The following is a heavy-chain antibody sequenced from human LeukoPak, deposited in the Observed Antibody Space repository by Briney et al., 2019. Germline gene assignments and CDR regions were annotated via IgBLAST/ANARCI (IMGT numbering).Heavy chain of an antibody. V-gene: IGHV3-21*01. CDR3: ARDRGGYCTNGVCFTTAHFDY. J-gene: IGHJ4*02. CDR2: ISSSSSYI. Sequence: GGSLRLSCAASGFTFGSYSMNWVRQAPGKGLEWVSSISSSSSYIYYADSVKGRFTISRDNAKNSLYLQMNSLRAEDTAVYYCARDRGGYCTNGVCFTTAHFDYWGQGTLVTVSS. CDR1: GFTFGSYS. D-gene: IGHD2-8*01.